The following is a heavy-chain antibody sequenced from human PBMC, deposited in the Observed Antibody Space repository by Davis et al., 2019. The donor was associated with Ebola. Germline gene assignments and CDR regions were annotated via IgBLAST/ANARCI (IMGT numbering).Heavy chain of an antibody. CDR1: GFTFTSYA. D-gene: IGHD3-16*01. Sequence: PGGSLRLSCAASGFTFTSYAMSWVRQAPGKGLEWVSTISGSGGSTYYADSVKGRFTISRDNAKNSLYLQMNSLRAEDTAVYYCARDLGFTSNFYGMDVWGKGTTVTVSS. V-gene: IGHV3-23*01. J-gene: IGHJ6*04. CDR2: ISGSGGST. CDR3: ARDLGFTSNFYGMDV.